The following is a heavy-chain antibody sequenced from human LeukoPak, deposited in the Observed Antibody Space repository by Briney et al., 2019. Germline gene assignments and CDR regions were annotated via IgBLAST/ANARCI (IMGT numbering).Heavy chain of an antibody. Sequence: GGSLRLSCCASGFTFSSYAVSWVRQAPGKGLEWVSTIVNSGDSTYYADSVKGRFTISRDNSKNTLYLQMNSLRAEDTAVYYCAKVALEMATIDAFDIWGQGTMVTVSS. CDR3: AKVALEMATIDAFDI. CDR2: IVNSGDST. V-gene: IGHV3-23*01. CDR1: GFTFSSYA. J-gene: IGHJ3*02. D-gene: IGHD5-24*01.